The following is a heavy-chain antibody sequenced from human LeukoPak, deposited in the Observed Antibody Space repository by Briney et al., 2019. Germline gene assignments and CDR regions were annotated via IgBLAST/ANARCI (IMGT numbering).Heavy chain of an antibody. Sequence: GGSLRLSCVGSGFSLSSFAMTWVRQAPGKGLEWVSTITGGGNNAYYADSVTGRFTISRDDSKSMLFLQMNSLRPEDTAVYFCAKRITVTTGYYFDSWGQGTPVTVSA. D-gene: IGHD6-19*01. CDR1: GFSLSSFA. V-gene: IGHV3-23*01. CDR3: AKRITVTTGYYFDS. J-gene: IGHJ4*02. CDR2: ITGGGNNA.